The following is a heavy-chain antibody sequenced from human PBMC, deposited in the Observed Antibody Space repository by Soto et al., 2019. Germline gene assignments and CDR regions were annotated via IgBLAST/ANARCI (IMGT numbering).Heavy chain of an antibody. CDR3: AREITGKFPN. CDR1: GYTFTSYD. V-gene: IGHV1-8*01. D-gene: IGHD1-20*01. J-gene: IGHJ4*02. CDR2: MNPNTGNT. Sequence: QVQLVQSGAEVKKPGASVKVSCKASGYTFTSYDINWVRQATGQGLEWMGWMNPNTGNTGYAQKFKGRVTMTRNTSLSTDYMELSSLRSADTAVYYCAREITGKFPNWGQRTLVTVSS.